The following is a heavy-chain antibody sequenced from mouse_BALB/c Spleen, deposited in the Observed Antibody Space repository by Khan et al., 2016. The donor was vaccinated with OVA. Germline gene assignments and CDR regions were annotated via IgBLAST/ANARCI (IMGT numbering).Heavy chain of an antibody. D-gene: IGHD2-14*01. V-gene: IGHV2-2*01. CDR2: IWSGENT. J-gene: IGHJ3*01. CDR3: ARNSYMYDFTY. CDR1: GFSLSTYG. Sequence: QVQLQQSGPGLVQPSQSLSITCTVSGFSLSTYGVHWVRQSPGKGLEWLGLIWSGENTDYNAAFISRLSISKDNSKSQVFFKMNSLQPDDTAMYYCARNSYMYDFTYWGQGTLVTVSA.